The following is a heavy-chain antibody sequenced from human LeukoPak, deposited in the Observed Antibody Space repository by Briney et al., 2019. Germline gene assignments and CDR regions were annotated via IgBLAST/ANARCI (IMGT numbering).Heavy chain of an antibody. CDR3: TQNLVAAAGDH. D-gene: IGHD6-13*01. CDR2: IKPDGSVG. CDR1: GFTFSNYW. J-gene: IGHJ4*02. Sequence: GGSLRLSCAASGFTFSNYWMTWVRQAPGKGLEWVANIKPDGSVGYFVDSVRGRFIISRDNAGNSLYLQMNSLRVEDTAVYYCTQNLVAAAGDHWGQGTLLIVSS. V-gene: IGHV3-7*01.